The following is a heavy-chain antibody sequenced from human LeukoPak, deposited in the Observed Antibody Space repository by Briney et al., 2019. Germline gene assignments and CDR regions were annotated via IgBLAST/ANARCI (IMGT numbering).Heavy chain of an antibody. J-gene: IGHJ4*02. D-gene: IGHD3-16*01. Sequence: PGGSLRLSCAASGFTFSSQGMHWVRQAPGKGLEWVAVIWYDGSNKYYADSVKGRFTISRDNSKNTLYLQMSSLRAEDTAVYYCAKEGSYGGPFDYWGEGTLVTVSS. CDR3: AKEGSYGGPFDY. V-gene: IGHV3-33*06. CDR2: IWYDGSNK. CDR1: GFTFSSQG.